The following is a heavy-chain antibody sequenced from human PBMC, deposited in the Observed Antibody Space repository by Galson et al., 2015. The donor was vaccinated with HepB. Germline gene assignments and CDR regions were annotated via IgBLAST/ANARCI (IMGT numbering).Heavy chain of an antibody. CDR1: GGSISSSSYY. CDR3: ASLPSGSWKYCSGGSCYSGGRPGPYYFDY. D-gene: IGHD2-15*01. J-gene: IGHJ4*02. CDR2: IYYSGST. V-gene: IGHV4-39*01. Sequence: SETLSLTCTVSGGSISSSSYYWGWTRQPPGKGLEWIGSIYYSGSTYYNPSLKSRVTISVDTSKNQFSLKLSSVTAADTAVYYCASLPSGSWKYCSGGSCYSGGRPGPYYFDYWGQGTLVTVSS.